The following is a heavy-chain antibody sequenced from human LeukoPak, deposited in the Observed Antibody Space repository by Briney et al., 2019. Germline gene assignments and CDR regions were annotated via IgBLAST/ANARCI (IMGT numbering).Heavy chain of an antibody. CDR3: TTYSAFGV. CDR1: GFTFSSYW. V-gene: IGHV3-7*05. CDR2: IKQDGSEI. J-gene: IGHJ3*01. D-gene: IGHD4-17*01. Sequence: GRSLRLSCAASGFTFSSYWMKWVRQAPGKGLEWVASIKQDGSEIHYVDSVKGRFTISRDNAKKSLYLQMNSLRAEDTALYYCTTYSAFGVWGQGTMVTVYS.